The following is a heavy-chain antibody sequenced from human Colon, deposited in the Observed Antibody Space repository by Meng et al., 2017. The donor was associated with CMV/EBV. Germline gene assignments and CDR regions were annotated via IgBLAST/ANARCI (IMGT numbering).Heavy chain of an antibody. CDR2: ISSSSRDI. CDR1: GFIFSSYG. CDR3: ATTIVVLPAATTDY. Sequence: GESLKISCAGSGFIFSSYGMNWVRQAPGKGLEWVSSISSSSRDINYADSVKGRFTISRDNAKNSLYLQMNSLRAEDSGVYYCATTIVVLPAATTDYWGQGTLVTVSS. V-gene: IGHV3-21*01. D-gene: IGHD2-15*01. J-gene: IGHJ4*02.